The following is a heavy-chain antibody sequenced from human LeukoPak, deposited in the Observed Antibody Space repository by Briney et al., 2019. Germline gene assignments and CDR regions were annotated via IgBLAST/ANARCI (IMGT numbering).Heavy chain of an antibody. CDR2: IYYSGST. Sequence: SETLSLTCTVSGGSISSGGYYWSWIRQHPGKGLEWIGYIYYSGSTYYNPSLKSRVTISVDTSKNQFSLKLGSVTAADTAVYYCARGCDSSGYYSCDYWGQGTLVTVSS. J-gene: IGHJ4*02. CDR1: GGSISSGGYY. CDR3: ARGCDSSGYYSCDY. D-gene: IGHD3-22*01. V-gene: IGHV4-31*03.